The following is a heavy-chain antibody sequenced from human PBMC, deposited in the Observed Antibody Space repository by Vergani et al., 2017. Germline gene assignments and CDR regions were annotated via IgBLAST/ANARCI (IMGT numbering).Heavy chain of an antibody. J-gene: IGHJ4*02. D-gene: IGHD2-15*01. Sequence: QVQLQESGPGLVKPSETLSLTCTVSGGSISSYYWSWIRQPAGKGLEWIGRIYTSGSTNYNPSLKSRVTMSVDTSKNQFSLKLCSVTAADTAVYYCARGYCSGGSCLPANWGQGTLVTVSS. V-gene: IGHV4-4*07. CDR2: IYTSGST. CDR3: ARGYCSGGSCLPAN. CDR1: GGSISSYY.